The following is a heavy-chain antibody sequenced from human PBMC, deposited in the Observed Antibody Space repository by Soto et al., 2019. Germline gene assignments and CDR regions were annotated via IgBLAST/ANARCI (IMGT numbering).Heavy chain of an antibody. D-gene: IGHD1-26*01. J-gene: IGHJ2*01. CDR3: AKYSGSPRPHWYFDL. CDR1: GYSFTSYW. V-gene: IGHV5-10-1*01. Sequence: EESLKISCNGSGYSFTSYWISWVRQMPWKGLEWMGRIDPSDSYTNYSPSFQGHVTISADKSISTAYLQWSSLKASDTAMYYCAKYSGSPRPHWYFDLWGRGTLVTVSS. CDR2: IDPSDSYT.